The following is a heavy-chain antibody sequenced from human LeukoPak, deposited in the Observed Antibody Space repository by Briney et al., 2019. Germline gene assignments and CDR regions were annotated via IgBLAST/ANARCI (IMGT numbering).Heavy chain of an antibody. CDR3: APETRRSLIDN. D-gene: IGHD6-13*01. CDR1: GFTFSSYA. Sequence: QPGGSLRLSCAASGFTFSSYAMHWVRQAPGKGLEWVAVISYDGSNKYYADSVKGRFTISRDNSKNTLYLQMNSLRPEDTAMYYCAPETRRSLIDNWGRGTLVTVSS. CDR2: ISYDGSNK. V-gene: IGHV3-30-3*01. J-gene: IGHJ4*02.